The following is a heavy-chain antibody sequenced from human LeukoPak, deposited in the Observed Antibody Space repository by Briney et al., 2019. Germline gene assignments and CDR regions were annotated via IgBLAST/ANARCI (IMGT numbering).Heavy chain of an antibody. D-gene: IGHD5-12*01. Sequence: PSETLSLTCTVSGGSTNTYCWSWIRQPAEKGLEWIGRIYPSGSTYYNPSLKSRVTISIDKSKNQFSLRLTSVTAADTAVYYCARDRSGYGEYYFDYWGQGSLVTVSS. V-gene: IGHV4-4*07. CDR2: IYPSGST. CDR1: GGSTNTYC. CDR3: ARDRSGYGEYYFDY. J-gene: IGHJ4*02.